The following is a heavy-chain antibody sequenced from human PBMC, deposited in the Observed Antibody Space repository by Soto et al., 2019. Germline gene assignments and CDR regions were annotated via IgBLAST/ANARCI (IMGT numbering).Heavy chain of an antibody. CDR3: ARATYYYDSSGYQTSLFDY. J-gene: IGHJ4*02. V-gene: IGHV4-31*03. CDR1: GGSISSGTHY. CDR2: IYYSGST. D-gene: IGHD3-22*01. Sequence: KPSETLSLTCTVSGGSISSGTHYWSWIRQHLGKGLEWIGYIYYSGSTYYNPSLKSRVTIPVDTSKNQFSLKLSSVTAADTAVYYCARATYYYDSSGYQTSLFDYWGRGTLVTVSS.